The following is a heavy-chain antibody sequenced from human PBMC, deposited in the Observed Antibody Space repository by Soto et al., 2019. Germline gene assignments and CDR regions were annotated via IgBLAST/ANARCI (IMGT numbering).Heavy chain of an antibody. CDR1: GGTFSASS. CDR3: ARDVVRSTAGDS. Sequence: ASVKVSCKASGGTFSASSFVWVRQGPGQGLEWMGGIIPIFTRTNFAQKFQGRVTFSADESTRTTYMELRSLTSEDTAIYYCARDVVRSTAGDSWGQGTLVTVSS. CDR2: IIPIFTRT. V-gene: IGHV1-69*13. J-gene: IGHJ4*02. D-gene: IGHD2-15*01.